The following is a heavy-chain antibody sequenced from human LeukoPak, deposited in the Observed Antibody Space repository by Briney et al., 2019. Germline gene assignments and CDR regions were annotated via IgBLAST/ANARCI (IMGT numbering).Heavy chain of an antibody. CDR2: ITSTSSYI. D-gene: IGHD3-22*01. J-gene: IGHJ4*02. Sequence: GGSLRLSCAASGFTFSTYVVNWVRQAPGKGLEWVSSITSTSSYIYYADSVKGRFTISRDNAKNSLYLQMNSLRAEDTAVYYCARLYDGSAYHADHFDYWGQGTLVIVSS. CDR1: GFTFSTYV. V-gene: IGHV3-21*01. CDR3: ARLYDGSAYHADHFDY.